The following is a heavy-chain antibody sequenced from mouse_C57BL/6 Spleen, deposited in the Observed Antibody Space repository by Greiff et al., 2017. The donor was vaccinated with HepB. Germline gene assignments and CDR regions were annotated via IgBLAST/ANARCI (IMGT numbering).Heavy chain of an antibody. D-gene: IGHD2-4*01. V-gene: IGHV1-42*01. Sequence: EVKLVESGPELVKPGASVKISCKASGYSFTGYYMNWVKQSPEKSLEWIGEINPSTGGTTYNQKFKAKATLTVDKSSSTAYMQLKSLTSEDSAVYYCARERTGLRNFDVWGTGTTVTVSS. CDR3: ARERTGLRNFDV. CDR1: GYSFTGYY. J-gene: IGHJ1*03. CDR2: INPSTGGT.